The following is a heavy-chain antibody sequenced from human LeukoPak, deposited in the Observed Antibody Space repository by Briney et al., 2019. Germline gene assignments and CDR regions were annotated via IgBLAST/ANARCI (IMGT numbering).Heavy chain of an antibody. J-gene: IGHJ4*02. CDR3: AGGSQWLVFDY. CDR2: INYSGST. Sequence: SETLSLTCTVSGDSISSYYWSWIRQPPGKGLEWIGYINYSGSTNYNPSLKSRVTISVDTSKNQLSLKLSSVTAADTAVYYCAGGSQWLVFDYWGQGSLVTVSS. D-gene: IGHD6-19*01. V-gene: IGHV4-59*01. CDR1: GDSISSYY.